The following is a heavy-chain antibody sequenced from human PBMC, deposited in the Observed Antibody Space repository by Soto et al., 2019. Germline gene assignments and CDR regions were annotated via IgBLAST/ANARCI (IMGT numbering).Heavy chain of an antibody. CDR1: GGTFRKHA. Sequence: QVQLVQSGAELKKPGSSVKVSCKASGGTFRKHALSWVRQAPGQGLEWLGGIIPMFGTPNYAQKFQGRVTITADESTTTAYLELSSLRSADTAVYFCARPLRERNFYHGLAVWGQGTTVTVSS. J-gene: IGHJ6*02. V-gene: IGHV1-69*01. CDR2: IIPMFGTP. CDR3: ARPLRERNFYHGLAV. D-gene: IGHD2-15*01.